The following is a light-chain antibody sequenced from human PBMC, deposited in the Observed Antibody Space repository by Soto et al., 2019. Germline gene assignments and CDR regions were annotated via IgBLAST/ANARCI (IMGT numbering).Light chain of an antibody. CDR3: QQRSNWSIT. CDR2: DAS. CDR1: QSVSSY. J-gene: IGKJ5*01. V-gene: IGKV3-11*01. Sequence: EIVLTQSPATLSLSPGERATLSCRASQSVSSYLAWYQQKPGQAPRLLIYDASNRATGIPARGSGSGAGTDFTLTISSLEPEEFAVYYCQQRSNWSITFGQGTRLDIK.